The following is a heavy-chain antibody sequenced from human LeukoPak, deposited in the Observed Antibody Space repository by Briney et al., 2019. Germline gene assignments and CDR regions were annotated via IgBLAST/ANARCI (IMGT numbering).Heavy chain of an antibody. D-gene: IGHD3-10*01. CDR1: GFTFSGFG. CDR2: ISGDGTAR. V-gene: IGHV3-74*01. Sequence: GGSLRLSCAASGFTFSGFGMHWVRQVPGKGLVWVSRISGDGTARNYADSVKGRFTISRDDAKNTVDLQMNSLRGEDTAVYYCVRGRGSYGWFDPWGQGTLVTVSS. CDR3: VRGRGSYGWFDP. J-gene: IGHJ5*02.